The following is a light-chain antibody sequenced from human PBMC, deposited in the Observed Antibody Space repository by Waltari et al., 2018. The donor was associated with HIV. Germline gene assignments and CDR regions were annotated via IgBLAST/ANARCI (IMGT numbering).Light chain of an antibody. CDR1: SSTIGGTT. CDR2: SYN. Sequence: HSVLTQPPSASGNPGQRVPISCSASSSTIGGTTVNWYQQLPGTAPKLLISSYNLRPSGVPDRFSGSKSGTSASLAISGLQSEDEADYYCAAWDDSLKGPIFGGGTKVTVL. J-gene: IGLJ2*01. CDR3: AAWDDSLKGPI. V-gene: IGLV1-44*01.